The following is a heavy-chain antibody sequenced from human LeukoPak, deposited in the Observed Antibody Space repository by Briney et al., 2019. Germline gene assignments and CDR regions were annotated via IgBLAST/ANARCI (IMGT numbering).Heavy chain of an antibody. Sequence: PGRSLRLSCAASGFTFSSYGMHWVRQAPGKGLEWVAVIWYDGSNKYYADSVKGRSTISRDNSKNTLYLQMNSLRAEDTAVYYCARSAKVYSSGLDAFDIWGQGTMVTVSS. D-gene: IGHD6-19*01. CDR1: GFTFSSYG. CDR2: IWYDGSNK. CDR3: ARSAKVYSSGLDAFDI. J-gene: IGHJ3*02. V-gene: IGHV3-33*08.